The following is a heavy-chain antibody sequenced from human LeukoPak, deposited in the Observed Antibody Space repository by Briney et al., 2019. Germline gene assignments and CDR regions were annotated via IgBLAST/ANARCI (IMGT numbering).Heavy chain of an antibody. CDR2: ISYDGSNK. J-gene: IGHJ4*02. Sequence: GGSLSLTCTVAGFTFSSYDMHWVRQAPGKWLEWVAGISYDGSNKYYADSVKGRFTISRDNTKNTLYLQINSLIAEETAVYYCTKGNSSYSSYSYYWGQGTLVTVSS. V-gene: IGHV3-30*18. CDR1: GFTFSSYD. CDR3: TKGNSSYSSYSYY. D-gene: IGHD2-15*01.